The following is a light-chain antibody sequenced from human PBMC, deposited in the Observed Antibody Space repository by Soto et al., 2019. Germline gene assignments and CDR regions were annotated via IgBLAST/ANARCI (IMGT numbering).Light chain of an antibody. CDR3: QSYDSSRSV. Sequence: NFILTQPHSVSESPGKTVTISCTRSSGSIASNYVQWYQQRPGSAPTTVIYEDNQRPSGVPDRFSGSIDSSSNSASLTISGLKTEDEADYYCQSYDSSRSVFGTGTKVTVL. V-gene: IGLV6-57*04. CDR1: SGSIASNY. J-gene: IGLJ1*01. CDR2: EDN.